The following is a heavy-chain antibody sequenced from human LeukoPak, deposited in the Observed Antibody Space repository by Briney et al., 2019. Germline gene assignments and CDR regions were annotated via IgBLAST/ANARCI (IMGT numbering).Heavy chain of an antibody. J-gene: IGHJ4*02. D-gene: IGHD1-26*01. CDR3: ARVGNRRALDY. Sequence: PSETLSLTCTVSGGSISSYYWSWIRQPPGKGLEWIGYIYYSGSTNYNPSLKSRVTISVDTSKNRFSLKLSSVTAADTAVYYCARVGNRRALDYWGQGTLVTVSS. V-gene: IGHV4-59*01. CDR2: IYYSGST. CDR1: GGSISSYY.